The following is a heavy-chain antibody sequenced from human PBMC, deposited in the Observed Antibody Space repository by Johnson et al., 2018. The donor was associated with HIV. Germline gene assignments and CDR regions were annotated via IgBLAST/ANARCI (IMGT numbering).Heavy chain of an antibody. CDR2: ISYDGSNK. V-gene: IGHV3-30*04. D-gene: IGHD3-16*01. J-gene: IGHJ3*02. CDR1: GFTFNSYA. CDR3: TKMGALGAFDI. Sequence: QVQLVESGGGVVQAGRSLRLSCAASGFTFNSYATHWVCQAPGKGLEWVAVISYDGSNKYYADSVKGRFTISRDNSKNTLSLQMNSLRAEDTAVYYCTKMGALGAFDIWGQGTMVTVSS.